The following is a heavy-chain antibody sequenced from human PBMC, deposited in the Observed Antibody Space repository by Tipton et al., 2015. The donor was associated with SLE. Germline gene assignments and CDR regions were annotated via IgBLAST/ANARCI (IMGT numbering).Heavy chain of an antibody. V-gene: IGHV4-34*01. D-gene: IGHD3-22*01. Sequence: TLSLTCAVYGGSFSNYYWTWIRQPPGKGLEWIGEINHSGSANYNPSLKSRLTISVDTSKNQFSLKLSSVTAADTAVYYCARSSGAPDIGYLYYFDYWGQGTLVTVSS. CDR1: GGSFSNYY. CDR3: ARSSGAPDIGYLYYFDY. CDR2: INHSGSA. J-gene: IGHJ4*02.